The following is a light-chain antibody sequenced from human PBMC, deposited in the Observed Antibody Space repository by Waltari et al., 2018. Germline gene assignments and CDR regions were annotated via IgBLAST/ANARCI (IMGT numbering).Light chain of an antibody. CDR3: QVWDDSSDRPV. CDR2: DDR. J-gene: IGLJ3*02. Sequence: SYILTQTSSVSVAPGATARIPCGGANVGGKVLHWYRQKPGQAPLLVIYDDRDRPSWIPERFSASSSGNTATLTISRVEAGDEADYYCQVWDDSSDRPVFGGGTQLTVL. CDR1: NVGGKV. V-gene: IGLV3-21*04.